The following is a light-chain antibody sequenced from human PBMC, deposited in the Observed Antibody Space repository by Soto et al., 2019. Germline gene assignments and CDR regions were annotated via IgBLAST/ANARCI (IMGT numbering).Light chain of an antibody. Sequence: EIVLTQSPGTVSLSPGERATLSCRASQSVTSSYLAWYQQKPGQAPRLLIYDASNRATGIPARFSGSGSGTDFTLTISSLEPEDFAVYYCQQRSNWPPITFGQGTRLEIK. CDR3: QQRSNWPPIT. V-gene: IGKV3-11*01. J-gene: IGKJ5*01. CDR1: QSVTSSY. CDR2: DAS.